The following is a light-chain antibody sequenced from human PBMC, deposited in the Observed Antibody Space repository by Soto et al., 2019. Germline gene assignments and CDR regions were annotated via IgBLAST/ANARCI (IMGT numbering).Light chain of an antibody. Sequence: DIQVPPHPSSLPASVGARVTITCPARQSISSYLNWYQQKPGKAPKLLIYAASSLQSGVPSRFSGSGSGTDFTLTISSLQPEDFATYYCQQSYSTPPEGTFGQGTKVDI. CDR3: QQSYSTPPEGT. CDR1: QSISSY. J-gene: IGKJ1*01. V-gene: IGKV1-39*01. CDR2: AAS.